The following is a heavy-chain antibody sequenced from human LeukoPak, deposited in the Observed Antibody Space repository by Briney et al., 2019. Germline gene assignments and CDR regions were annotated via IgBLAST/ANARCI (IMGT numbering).Heavy chain of an antibody. V-gene: IGHV3-53*05. CDR3: AIKPRAAGDY. CDR2: TYSGGDT. Sequence: GGSLRLSCAASGFTVSSNYMSWVRQAPGKGLEWVSVTYSGGDTYYADSVKGRFTISRDNSKNTLYLQMNSLRAEDTAVYYCAIKPRAAGDYWGQGTLVTVSS. J-gene: IGHJ4*02. D-gene: IGHD6-13*01. CDR1: GFTVSSNY.